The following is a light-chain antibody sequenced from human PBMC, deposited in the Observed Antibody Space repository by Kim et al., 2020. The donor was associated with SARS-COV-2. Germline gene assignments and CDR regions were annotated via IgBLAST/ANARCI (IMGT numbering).Light chain of an antibody. CDR2: DVS. V-gene: IGLV2-14*01. Sequence: QSALTQPASVSGSPGQSITISCTGTSSDVGGYNYVSWYQQHPGKAPKFMIYDVSKRPSGVSNRFSGSKSGNTASLTISGLQAEDEADYYCISYTSSSTLVFGGGPQLTVL. CDR3: ISYTSSSTLV. CDR1: SSDVGGYNY. J-gene: IGLJ2*01.